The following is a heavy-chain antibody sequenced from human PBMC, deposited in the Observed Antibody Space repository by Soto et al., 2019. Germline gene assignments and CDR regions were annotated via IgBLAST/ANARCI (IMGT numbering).Heavy chain of an antibody. CDR3: AKDLGGSYYAPVDY. Sequence: QVQLVQSGAEVKKPGASVKVSCKSSGYTFTSYGISWVRQAPGQGLDWMGWISAYNGNKKYAQKLQGRVTMTTDTSTSTAYMERRSLRSDDTAVYYCAKDLGGSYYAPVDYWGQGTVVTVSS. D-gene: IGHD1-26*01. CDR2: ISAYNGNK. J-gene: IGHJ4*02. V-gene: IGHV1-18*01. CDR1: GYTFTSYG.